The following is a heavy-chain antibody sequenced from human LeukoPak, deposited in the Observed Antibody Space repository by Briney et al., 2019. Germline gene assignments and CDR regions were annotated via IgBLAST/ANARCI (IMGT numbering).Heavy chain of an antibody. CDR2: IKQDGSEK. CDR3: ARIAVAGRGFDS. J-gene: IGHJ4*02. Sequence: GGSLRLSCAASGFTFSSYYMSWVRQAPGKGLEWVANIKQDGSEKYYVDSAKGRFTISRDNAKNSLCLQMNSLRVEDTAVYFCARIAVAGRGFDSWGQGTLLTVSS. D-gene: IGHD6-19*01. CDR1: GFTFSSYY. V-gene: IGHV3-7*01.